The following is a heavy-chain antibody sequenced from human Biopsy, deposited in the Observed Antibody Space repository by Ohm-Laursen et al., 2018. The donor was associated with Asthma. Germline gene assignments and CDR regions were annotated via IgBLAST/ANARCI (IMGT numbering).Heavy chain of an antibody. CDR2: IKHDGSEK. CDR3: AKAERYFDWYWFDP. D-gene: IGHD3-9*01. J-gene: IGHJ5*02. V-gene: IGHV3-7*03. Sequence: GSLRLSCAAPGFTFGDYWMSWVRQVPGKGLEWVANIKHDGSEKNHVDSLKGRFTISRDNAKNSLYLQMNSLRAEDTAVYYCAKAERYFDWYWFDPWGQGTLVTVSS. CDR1: GFTFGDYW.